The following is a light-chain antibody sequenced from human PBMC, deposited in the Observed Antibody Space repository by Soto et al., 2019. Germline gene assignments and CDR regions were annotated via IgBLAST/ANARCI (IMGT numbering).Light chain of an antibody. V-gene: IGKV1-5*01. J-gene: IGKJ2*01. CDR2: DAS. CDR3: QQYNEYLYT. CDR1: QGISTW. Sequence: EIQMTQSPSTLSASVGDRVTITCRASQGISTWVAWYQQRPGKAPKVLIYDASNLQSGVPSRFSGSGSGTEFILTISSLQPDDFATYFCQQYNEYLYTFGQGTKLEIK.